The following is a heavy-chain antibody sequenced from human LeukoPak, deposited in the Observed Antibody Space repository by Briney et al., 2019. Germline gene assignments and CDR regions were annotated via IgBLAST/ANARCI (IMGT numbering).Heavy chain of an antibody. Sequence: GGSLRLSCAASGFTFSSYWMSWVRQAPGKGLEWVANIKQDGSEKYYVDSVKGRFTISRDNAKNSLYLQMNSLRAEDAAVYYCARDLTYDFWSGYYSSYYYMDVWGKGTAVTVSS. V-gene: IGHV3-7*01. J-gene: IGHJ6*03. CDR2: IKQDGSEK. CDR3: ARDLTYDFWSGYYSSYYYMDV. D-gene: IGHD3-3*01. CDR1: GFTFSSYW.